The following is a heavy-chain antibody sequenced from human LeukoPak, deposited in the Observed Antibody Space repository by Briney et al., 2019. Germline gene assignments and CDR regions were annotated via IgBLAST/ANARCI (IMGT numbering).Heavy chain of an antibody. CDR3: ARSSGYHHDAFDI. V-gene: IGHV3-74*01. J-gene: IGHJ3*02. CDR2: IKSDGSST. CDR1: RFTFSDYY. D-gene: IGHD3-22*01. Sequence: GGSLRLSCAASRFTFSDYYMGWIRQAPGKGLVWVSRIKSDGSSTSYADSVKGRFTISRDNAKNTLYLQMNSLRAEDTAVYYCARSSGYHHDAFDIWGQGTMVTVSS.